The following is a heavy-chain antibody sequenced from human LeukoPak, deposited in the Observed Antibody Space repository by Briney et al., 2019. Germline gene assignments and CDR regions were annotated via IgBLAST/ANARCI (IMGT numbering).Heavy chain of an antibody. CDR3: ARRGGYYFDY. D-gene: IGHD4-23*01. CDR2: VSSNGDST. V-gene: IGHV3-64*01. Sequence: GGSLRLSCAASGFTFSSYAMHWVRQASGKRLEYLSAVSSNGDSTYYANSVKGRFTISRDNSKNTLYLQMGSLRAEDMAVYYCARRGGYYFDYWGQGPLVAVSS. J-gene: IGHJ4*02. CDR1: GFTFSSYA.